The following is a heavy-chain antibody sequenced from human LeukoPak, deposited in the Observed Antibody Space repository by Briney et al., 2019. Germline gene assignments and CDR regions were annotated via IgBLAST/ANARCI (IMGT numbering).Heavy chain of an antibody. J-gene: IGHJ3*02. V-gene: IGHV4-39*01. CDR2: VYDSGSA. CDR3: ARHTAGAFDI. CDR1: GGSITSNPYY. Sequence: SETLSLTCTVSGGSITSNPYYWAWIRQPPGKGLEWIGSVYDSGSAYYNPSLKSRVTISVDTSKNQFSLKLSSVTAADTAVYYCARHTAGAFDIWGQGTMVTVSS.